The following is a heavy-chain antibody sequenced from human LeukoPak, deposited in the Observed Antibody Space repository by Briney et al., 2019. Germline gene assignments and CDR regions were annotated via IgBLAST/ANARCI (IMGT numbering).Heavy chain of an antibody. CDR1: GYTFTGYY. Sequence: ASVKVSCKASGYTFTGYYMHWVRQAPGQGLEWMGWINPNSGGTNYAQKFQGRVTMTRDTSISTAYMELSRLRSDDTAVYYCARDPPTMWSDYYYYGMDVWGQGTTVTVSS. CDR3: ARDPPTMWSDYYYYGMDV. D-gene: IGHD3-10*02. V-gene: IGHV1-2*02. CDR2: INPNSGGT. J-gene: IGHJ6*02.